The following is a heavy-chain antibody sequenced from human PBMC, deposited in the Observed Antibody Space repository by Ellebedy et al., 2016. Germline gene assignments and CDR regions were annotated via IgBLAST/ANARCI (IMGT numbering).Heavy chain of an antibody. V-gene: IGHV4-34*01. Sequence: SETLSLXCAVYGGSFSGYYWSWIRQPPGKGLEWIGEINHSGSTNYNPSLKSRVTISVDTSKNQFSLKLSSVTAADTAVYYCASATQGAGDVWGQGTTVTVSS. J-gene: IGHJ6*02. CDR2: INHSGST. CDR3: ASATQGAGDV. D-gene: IGHD2-15*01. CDR1: GGSFSGYY.